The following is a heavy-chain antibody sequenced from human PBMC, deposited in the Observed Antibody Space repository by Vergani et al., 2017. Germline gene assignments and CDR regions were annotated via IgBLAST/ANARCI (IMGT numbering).Heavy chain of an antibody. CDR2: ISWNSGSI. CDR1: GFTFDDYA. V-gene: IGHV3-9*01. CDR3: AKDSSSGYFDY. J-gene: IGHJ4*02. Sequence: EVQLVESGGGLVQPGRSLRLSCAASGFTFDDYAMNWVRQAPGKGLEWVSGISWNSGSIGYADSVKGRFTISRDNAKNSLYLQMNSLRAEDTALYYCAKDSSSGYFDYWGQGTLVTVSS. D-gene: IGHD3-10*01.